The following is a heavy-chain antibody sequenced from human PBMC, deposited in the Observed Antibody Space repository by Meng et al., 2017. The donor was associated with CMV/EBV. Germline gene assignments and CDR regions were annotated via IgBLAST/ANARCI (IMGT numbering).Heavy chain of an antibody. D-gene: IGHD2-8*01. CDR3: ARSQVYANSYYYYGMDV. Sequence: ASVKVSCKASGYTFSSYGISWVRQAPGQGLEWMGWITSYNGHTQYVQKFQGRVTMPTDTSTSTGYMDLRSLRSDDTVVYYCARSQVYANSYYYYGMDVWGQGTTVTVSS. CDR2: ITSYNGHT. V-gene: IGHV1-18*01. J-gene: IGHJ6*02. CDR1: GYTFSSYG.